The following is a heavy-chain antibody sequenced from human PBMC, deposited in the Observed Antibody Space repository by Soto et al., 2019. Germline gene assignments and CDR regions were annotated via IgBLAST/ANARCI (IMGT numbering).Heavy chain of an antibody. D-gene: IGHD3-3*01. CDR2: INNGGGST. Sequence: PGWSLRLSCAASGFTFSSYAMNWVRQAPGKGLEWVSTINNGGGSTYYADSVKGRYAISRENSRNTLYLQMNNLGAEDTGVYYCAKSITISPNWFDPRGQGTLGTGSS. V-gene: IGHV3-23*01. CDR3: AKSITISPNWFDP. CDR1: GFTFSSYA. J-gene: IGHJ5*02.